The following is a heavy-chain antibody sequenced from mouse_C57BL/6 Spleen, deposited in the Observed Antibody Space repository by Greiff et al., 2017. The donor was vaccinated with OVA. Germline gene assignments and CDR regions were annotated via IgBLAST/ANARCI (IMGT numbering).Heavy chain of an antibody. V-gene: IGHV3-6*01. CDR1: GYSITSGYS. Sequence: EVTLQESGPGLVKPSQSLSLTCSVTGYSITSGYSWNWIRQFPGNKLEWMGYISYDGSNNYNPSLKNRISITRDTSKNQCFLKLNSVTTEDTATYYCARGYYDGSSPYAMDYWGQGTSVTVSS. CDR3: ARGYYDGSSPYAMDY. CDR2: ISYDGSN. D-gene: IGHD1-1*01. J-gene: IGHJ4*01.